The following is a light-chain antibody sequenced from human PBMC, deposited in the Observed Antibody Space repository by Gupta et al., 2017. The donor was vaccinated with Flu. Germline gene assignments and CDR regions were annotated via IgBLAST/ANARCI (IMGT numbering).Light chain of an antibody. Sequence: VLTQSPATLSSSPGARTTLSCRARKTFPNFLAWYQHKPGQAPRLRINGTSKGATGIPARWSGNGSGTDFFSTIDSLAPEDSGVYYCQLSSAFGGGTTVEIK. CDR1: KTFPNF. V-gene: IGKV3-11*01. J-gene: IGKJ4*01. CDR3: QLSSA. CDR2: GTS.